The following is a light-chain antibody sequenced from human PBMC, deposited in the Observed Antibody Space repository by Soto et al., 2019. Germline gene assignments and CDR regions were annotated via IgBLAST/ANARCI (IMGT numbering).Light chain of an antibody. CDR1: SSNIGAGYD. J-gene: IGLJ1*01. Sequence: QSVLTQPPSVSGAPGQRVAISCTGSSSNIGAGYDVHWYQQLPGTAPKLLIYGNSNRPSGVPDRFSDYKSGTSASLAITGLQAEDEADYYCQSYDSSLSVYVFGTGTKVTVL. CDR2: GNS. V-gene: IGLV1-40*01. CDR3: QSYDSSLSVYV.